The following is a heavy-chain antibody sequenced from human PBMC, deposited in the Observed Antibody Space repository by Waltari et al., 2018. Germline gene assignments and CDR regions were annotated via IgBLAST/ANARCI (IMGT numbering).Heavy chain of an antibody. J-gene: IGHJ4*02. Sequence: QVQLQQWGAGLLKPSETLSLTCAVYGGSFSGYYRSWIHQPPGKGLEWIGEINHSGSTNYNPSLKSRVTISVDTSKNQFSLKLSSVTAADTAVYYCARRAGTFDYWGQGTLVTVSS. CDR2: INHSGST. CDR3: ARRAGTFDY. D-gene: IGHD6-13*01. V-gene: IGHV4-34*01. CDR1: GGSFSGYY.